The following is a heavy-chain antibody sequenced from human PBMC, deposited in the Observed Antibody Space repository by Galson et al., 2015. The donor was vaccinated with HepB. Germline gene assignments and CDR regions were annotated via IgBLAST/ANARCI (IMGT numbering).Heavy chain of an antibody. CDR2: IYPGDSDT. V-gene: IGHV5-51*01. CDR3: ARRGYCSGGSCHSHAFHI. J-gene: IGHJ3*02. Sequence: QSGAEVKKPGESLKISCKGSGYTFTSYWIAWVRQMPGKGLEWMGIIYPGDSDTRYSPSFQGQVTISADKSISTAYLQWSSLKASDTAIYYCARRGYCSGGSCHSHAFHIWGQGTMVTVSS. CDR1: GYTFTSYW. D-gene: IGHD2-15*01.